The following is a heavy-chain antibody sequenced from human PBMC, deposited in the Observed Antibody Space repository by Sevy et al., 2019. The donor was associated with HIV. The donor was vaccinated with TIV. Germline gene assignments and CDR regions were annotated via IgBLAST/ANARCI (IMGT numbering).Heavy chain of an antibody. V-gene: IGHV3-33*01. J-gene: IGHJ4*02. CDR2: IWNDGNDK. CDR1: GFSFSNYA. D-gene: IGHD5-18*01. CDR3: ATEYNNGYDY. Sequence: GGSLRLSCVASGFSFSNYAMHWVRQAPGKGLEWVAVIWNDGNDKSYPDSVKGRFTISRDNAKNKLYLQMNSLRAEDTAIYYCATEYNNGYDYWGQGTMVTVSS.